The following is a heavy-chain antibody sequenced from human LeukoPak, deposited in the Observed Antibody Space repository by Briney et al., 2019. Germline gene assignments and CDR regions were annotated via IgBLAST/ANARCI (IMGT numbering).Heavy chain of an antibody. D-gene: IGHD3-3*01. V-gene: IGHV3-7*01. CDR3: ARDRVLRFLEWPGLVDY. CDR2: IKQDGSEK. Sequence: PGGSLRLSCAASGFTFSSYWMSWVRQAPGKGLEWVANIKQDGSEKYYVDSVKGRFTISRDNAKNSLYLQMNSLRAEDTAVYYCARDRVLRFLEWPGLVDYWGQGTLVTVSS. CDR1: GFTFSSYW. J-gene: IGHJ4*02.